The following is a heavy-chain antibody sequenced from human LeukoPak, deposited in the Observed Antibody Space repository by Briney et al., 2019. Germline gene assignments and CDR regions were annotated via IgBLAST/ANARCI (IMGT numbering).Heavy chain of an antibody. CDR2: IYHSGET. CDR3: AETNTQDWFDP. Sequence: SETLSLTCRVSGGSISSTSYYWGWIRQPPGKGLEWIASIYHSGETFYNPSLESRVAISVDTSNNEVFLDLYSVTAADTAMYYCAETNTQDWFDPGAGEPWSPSPQ. CDR1: GGSISSTSYY. J-gene: IGHJ5*02. V-gene: IGHV4-39*07. D-gene: IGHD2-8*01.